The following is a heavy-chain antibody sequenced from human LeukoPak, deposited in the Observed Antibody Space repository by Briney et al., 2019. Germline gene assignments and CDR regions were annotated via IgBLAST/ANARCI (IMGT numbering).Heavy chain of an antibody. V-gene: IGHV3-7*01. D-gene: IGHD3-3*01. CDR3: ARHPEGATQVGLFTF. Sequence: PGGSLRLSCAASGFTFTTYWMAWVRQAPGKGLEWVANIRQDGGEKYYVDSVKGRFTISRDNAQNSLYLHISSLGAGDTAVYYCARHPEGATQVGLFTFWGQGTLVIVSS. J-gene: IGHJ4*02. CDR1: GFTFTTYW. CDR2: IRQDGGEK.